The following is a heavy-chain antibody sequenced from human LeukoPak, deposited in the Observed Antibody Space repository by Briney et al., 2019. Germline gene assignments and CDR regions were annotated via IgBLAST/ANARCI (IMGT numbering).Heavy chain of an antibody. V-gene: IGHV4-39*01. CDR2: IYYSGST. J-gene: IGHJ4*02. D-gene: IGHD3-22*01. Sequence: SETLSLTCTVSGGSISTSSYYWGWIRQPPGKGLEWIGSIYYSGSTYYNPSLKSRVTMSVDTSKNQFSLKLSSVTAADTAVFYCARSGDSSGYYYDYWGQGTLVTVSS. CDR1: GGSISTSSYY. CDR3: ARSGDSSGYYYDY.